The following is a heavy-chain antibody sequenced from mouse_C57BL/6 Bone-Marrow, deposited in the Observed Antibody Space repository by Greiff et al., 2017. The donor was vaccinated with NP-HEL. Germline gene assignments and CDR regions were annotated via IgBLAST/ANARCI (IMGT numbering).Heavy chain of an antibody. CDR1: GYTFTSYW. Sequence: QVQLQQSGTELVKPGASVKLSCKASGYTFTSYWMHWVKQRPGQGLEWIGNINPSNGGTNYNEKFKSKATLTVEKSSSTASMQLSSLTSEDSAVYFCARPASLPEFAYWGQGTLVTVSA. CDR2: INPSNGGT. V-gene: IGHV1-53*01. D-gene: IGHD6-1*01. J-gene: IGHJ3*01. CDR3: ARPASLPEFAY.